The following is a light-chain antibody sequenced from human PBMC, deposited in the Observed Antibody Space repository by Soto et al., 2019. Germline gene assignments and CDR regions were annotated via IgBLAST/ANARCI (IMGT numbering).Light chain of an antibody. CDR3: QQSSSTPYS. CDR1: QDISNY. Sequence: IQMSLSLSSLSASIGDRVTISWQASQDISNYLNWYQQKPGKAPKLLIYAASHLQSAVPSRFSGSGSGTDFTLTINSLQPGDFATYYCQQSSSTPYSCGQGTKVDIK. J-gene: IGKJ2*03. CDR2: AAS. V-gene: IGKV1-39*01.